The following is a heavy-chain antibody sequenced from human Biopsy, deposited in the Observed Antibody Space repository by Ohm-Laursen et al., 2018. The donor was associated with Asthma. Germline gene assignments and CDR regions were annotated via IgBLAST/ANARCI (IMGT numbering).Heavy chain of an antibody. CDR2: ISSLSRYK. CDR1: RFDFSDYT. Sequence: SLRLSCSASRFDFSDYTMNWVRQAPGKGLEWVSSISSLSRYKYYSDSLRGRVTISRDNAKGSLHLQMSSLGAEDTAVYFCARDFTIGSGSPFHFWGPGTLVTVSS. J-gene: IGHJ4*01. CDR3: ARDFTIGSGSPFHF. V-gene: IGHV3-21*01. D-gene: IGHD3-10*01.